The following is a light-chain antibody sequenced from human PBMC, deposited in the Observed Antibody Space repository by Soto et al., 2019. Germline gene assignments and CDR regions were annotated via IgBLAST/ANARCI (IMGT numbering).Light chain of an antibody. CDR2: SAS. CDR3: QQYSASPRT. CDR1: RTVDGNY. Sequence: PGERATLSCRASRTVDGNYLAWYHQKPGQAPRLLTHSASTRAPGIPDRFSASGAGTDFTLTISRLEPEDSAVYYCQQYSASPRTFGPGTKVDIK. V-gene: IGKV3-20*01. J-gene: IGKJ3*01.